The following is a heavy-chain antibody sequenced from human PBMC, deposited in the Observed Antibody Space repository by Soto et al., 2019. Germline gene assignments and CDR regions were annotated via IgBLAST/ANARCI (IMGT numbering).Heavy chain of an antibody. Sequence: GGSLRLSCAASGFTFSSYAMSWVRQAPGKGLEWVSAISGSGGSTYYADSVKGRFTISRDNSKNTLYLQMNSLRAEDTAVYYCAKGSGITIFGVVIIDVMDVWGQGTTVTVSS. CDR3: AKGSGITIFGVVIIDVMDV. CDR1: GFTFSSYA. V-gene: IGHV3-23*01. J-gene: IGHJ6*02. D-gene: IGHD3-3*01. CDR2: ISGSGGST.